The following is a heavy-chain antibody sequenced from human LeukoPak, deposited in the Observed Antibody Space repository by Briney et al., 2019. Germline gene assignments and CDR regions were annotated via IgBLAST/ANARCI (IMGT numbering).Heavy chain of an antibody. CDR2: ISGSGDST. V-gene: IGHV3-23*01. D-gene: IGHD6-19*01. CDR1: GFRFSSYA. J-gene: IGHJ4*02. CDR3: AKRSGYTTGWFFDF. Sequence: GGSLRLSCAASGFRFSSYAMSWVRQAPGKGLEWVSSISGSGDSTYYAESVKGRFTISRDNSKNTLFLQMNSLRAEDTAVFYCAKRSGYTTGWFFDFWGQGTLVTVSS.